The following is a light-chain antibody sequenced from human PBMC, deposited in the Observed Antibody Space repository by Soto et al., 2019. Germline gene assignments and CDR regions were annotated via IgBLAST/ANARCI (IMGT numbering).Light chain of an antibody. CDR3: AAWDDNLSGLYV. J-gene: IGLJ1*01. CDR2: RNS. Sequence: SVVSRAGKASRTAGPTVNITRKGSASTIGRNYVFLYQQLPGTAPKPLINRNSQRHSGVPDRFSGSKSGTSASLASSGLRSEDEADYYCAAWDDNLSGLYVFGAGTKVTVL. CDR1: ASTIGRNY. V-gene: IGLV1-47*01.